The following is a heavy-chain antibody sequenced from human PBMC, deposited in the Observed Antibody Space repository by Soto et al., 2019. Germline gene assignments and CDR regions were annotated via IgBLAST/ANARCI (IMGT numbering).Heavy chain of an antibody. CDR1: GFTFGDYA. Sequence: PVGSLRLSCAASGFTFGDYAMHWVRQAPGKGLEWVSGISWNSGSIGYADSVKGRFTISRDNAKNSLYLQMNSLRAEDTALYYCAKAKSVPAAPYYYYGMDVWGQGTTVTVSS. CDR3: AKAKSVPAAPYYYYGMDV. V-gene: IGHV3-9*01. CDR2: ISWNSGSI. D-gene: IGHD2-2*01. J-gene: IGHJ6*02.